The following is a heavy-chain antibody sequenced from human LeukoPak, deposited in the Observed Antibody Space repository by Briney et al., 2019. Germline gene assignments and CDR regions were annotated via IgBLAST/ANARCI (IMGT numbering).Heavy chain of an antibody. CDR2: INPNSGGT. CDR3: ARRPKGQGLVFYFDY. J-gene: IGHJ4*02. V-gene: IGHV1-2*02. CDR1: GYTFTGYY. Sequence: ASVKVSCKASGYTFTGYYMHWVRQAPGQGLEWMGWINPNSGGTNYAQKFQGRVTMTRGTSISTAYMELSRLRSDDTAVYYCARRPKGQGLVFYFDYWGQGTLVTVSS. D-gene: IGHD6-19*01.